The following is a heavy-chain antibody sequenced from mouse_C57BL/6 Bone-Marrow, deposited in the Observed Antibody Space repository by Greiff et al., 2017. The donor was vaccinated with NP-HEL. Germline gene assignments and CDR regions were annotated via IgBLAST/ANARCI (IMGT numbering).Heavy chain of an antibody. Sequence: VQLQQSGPGLVQPSQSLSITCTVSGFSLTSYGVHWVRQSPGTGLEWLGVIWSGGSTDYNAAFISRLSISKDNSKSQVFFKMNSLQADDTAIYYCARRGNWDWFAYWGQGTLVTVSA. CDR1: GFSLTSYG. D-gene: IGHD4-1*01. V-gene: IGHV2-2*01. J-gene: IGHJ3*01. CDR3: ARRGNWDWFAY. CDR2: IWSGGST.